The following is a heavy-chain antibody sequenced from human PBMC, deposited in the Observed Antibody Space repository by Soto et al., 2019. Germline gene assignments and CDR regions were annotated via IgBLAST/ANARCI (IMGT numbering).Heavy chain of an antibody. J-gene: IGHJ3*02. Sequence: GGSLRLSCAASGFTFSSYAMSWVRQAPGKGLEWVSAISGSGSSTYYADSVKGRFTISRDNSKNTLYLQMNSLRAEDTAVYYCAKSPFGLERLFDIWGQGTMVTVSS. V-gene: IGHV3-23*01. CDR3: AKSPFGLERLFDI. D-gene: IGHD1-1*01. CDR2: ISGSGSST. CDR1: GFTFSSYA.